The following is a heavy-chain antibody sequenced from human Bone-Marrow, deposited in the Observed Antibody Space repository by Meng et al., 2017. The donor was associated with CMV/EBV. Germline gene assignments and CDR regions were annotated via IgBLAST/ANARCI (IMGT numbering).Heavy chain of an antibody. D-gene: IGHD3-3*01. CDR1: GYTFTSYG. CDR3: ARQYYDFWSGYSDAGDYYGMDV. V-gene: IGHV1-18*01. CDR2: ISAYNGNT. J-gene: IGHJ6*02. Sequence: ASVKVSCKASGYTFTSYGISWVRQAPGQGLEWMGWISAYNGNTNYAQKLPGRVTMTTDTSTSTAYMAMRSLRSDDTAVYSCARQYYDFWSGYSDAGDYYGMDVWGQGTTVTVSS.